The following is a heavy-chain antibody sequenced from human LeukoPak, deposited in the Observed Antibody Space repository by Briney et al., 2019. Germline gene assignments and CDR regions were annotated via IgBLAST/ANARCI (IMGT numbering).Heavy chain of an antibody. CDR1: GGSFSGNY. CDR3: AGRSGWFDP. Sequence: SETLSLTCAVYGGSFSGNYWSWIRQPPGKGLEWIGEIHHSGSTNYNPSLKSRVHISVDTSKNQFSLKLCSVTAADTAVYYCAGRSGWFDPWGQGTLVTVSS. J-gene: IGHJ5*02. V-gene: IGHV4-34*01. CDR2: IHHSGST. D-gene: IGHD3-3*01.